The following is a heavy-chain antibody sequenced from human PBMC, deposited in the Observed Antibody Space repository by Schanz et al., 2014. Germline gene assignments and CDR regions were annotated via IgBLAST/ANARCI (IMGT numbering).Heavy chain of an antibody. Sequence: QVQLVQSGAEVKKPGASVKVSCKASGYTFTSYYMHWVRQAPGQGLEWMGIINPSGGSTSYAQKFQGRVTMTRDTSXSTVYMYLSSLRSEDTAVYYCARRYSSGWYEFDYWGQGTLVTVSS. J-gene: IGHJ4*02. D-gene: IGHD6-19*01. CDR3: ARRYSSGWYEFDY. V-gene: IGHV1-46*03. CDR1: GYTFTSYY. CDR2: INPSGGST.